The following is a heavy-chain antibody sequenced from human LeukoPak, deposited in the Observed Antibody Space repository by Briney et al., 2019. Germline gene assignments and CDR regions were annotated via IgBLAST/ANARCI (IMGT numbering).Heavy chain of an antibody. D-gene: IGHD3-10*01. Sequence: WETLSLTCTVSGGSISDSGYYWGWIRQPPGMGLEWIGNIHYSGSTNYNPSVNSRVTISIDTSKNQFSLVLSSLTAADTAVYYCARRDYIITYCFDNWGQGTLVTVSS. CDR1: GGSISDSGYY. CDR3: ARRDYIITYCFDN. J-gene: IGHJ4*02. CDR2: IHYSGST. V-gene: IGHV4-39*01.